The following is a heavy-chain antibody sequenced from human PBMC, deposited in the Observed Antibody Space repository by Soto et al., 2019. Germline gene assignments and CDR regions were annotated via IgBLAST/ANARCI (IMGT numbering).Heavy chain of an antibody. CDR2: TYYRSKWYN. Sequence: SQTLSLTCAISGDSVSSNSAAWNWIRQSPSRGLEWLGRTYYRSKWYNDYAVSVKSRITINPDTSKNQFSLQLNSVTPEDTAVYYCARSPLGDIVVVVAATPVYYYYGMDVWGQGTTVTVSS. V-gene: IGHV6-1*01. CDR3: ARSPLGDIVVVVAATPVYYYYGMDV. D-gene: IGHD2-15*01. J-gene: IGHJ6*02. CDR1: GDSVSSNSAA.